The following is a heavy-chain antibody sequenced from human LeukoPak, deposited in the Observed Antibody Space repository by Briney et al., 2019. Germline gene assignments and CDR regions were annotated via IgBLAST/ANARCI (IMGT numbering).Heavy chain of an antibody. D-gene: IGHD2-2*01. CDR3: ARDRSNHLDY. CDR1: GYTIISYY. J-gene: IGHJ4*02. V-gene: IGHV1-46*01. CDR2: INPSGGST. Sequence: ASVKVSCKASGYTIISYYIHWVRQAPGQGLEWMGVINPSGGSTTFAQKFQGRVPMTRDMSTSTFTMELSSLRSEDTALYYCARDRSNHLDYWGQGTLVTVSS.